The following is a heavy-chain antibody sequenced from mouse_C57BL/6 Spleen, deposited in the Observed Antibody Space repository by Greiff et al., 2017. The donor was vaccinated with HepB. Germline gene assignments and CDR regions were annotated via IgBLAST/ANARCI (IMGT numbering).Heavy chain of an antibody. CDR1: GYAFTNYL. J-gene: IGHJ4*01. CDR2: INPGSGGT. D-gene: IGHD2-5*01. CDR3: ARSPTSPYSKDAMDY. V-gene: IGHV1-54*01. Sequence: QVQLQQPGAELVRPGTSVKVSCKASGYAFTNYLIEWVKQRPGQGLEWIGVINPGSGGTNYNEKFKGKATLTADKSSSTAYMQLSSLTSEDSAVYFCARSPTSPYSKDAMDYWGQGTTVTVSS.